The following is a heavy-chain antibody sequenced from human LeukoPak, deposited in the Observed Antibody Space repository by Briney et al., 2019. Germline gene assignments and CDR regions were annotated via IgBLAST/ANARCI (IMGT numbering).Heavy chain of an antibody. CDR2: IYYSGST. D-gene: IGHD5-18*01. J-gene: IGHJ4*02. Sequence: PSQTLSLTCTVSGGSISSGDYYWSWIRQPPGKGLEWIGYIYYSGSTSYNPSLKSRVTISVDTSKNQFSLKLSSVTAADTAVYYCARDLGYSYGYVYWGQGTLVTVSS. V-gene: IGHV4-61*08. CDR3: ARDLGYSYGYVY. CDR1: GGSISSGDYY.